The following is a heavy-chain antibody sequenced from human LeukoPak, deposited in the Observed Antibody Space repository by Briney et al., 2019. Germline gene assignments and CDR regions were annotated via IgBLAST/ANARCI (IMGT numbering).Heavy chain of an antibody. CDR3: ARGAGAPNDY. Sequence: SETLSLTCTITGGSIKTYYWSWIRQPAGKGLEWIGRIYASGSTNYNPSLKTRVSMSVDTSKNQFPLKLNSLTAADTAVYYCARGAGAPNDYWGQGTLVTVSS. D-gene: IGHD4/OR15-4a*01. V-gene: IGHV4-4*07. CDR1: GGSIKTYY. CDR2: IYASGST. J-gene: IGHJ4*02.